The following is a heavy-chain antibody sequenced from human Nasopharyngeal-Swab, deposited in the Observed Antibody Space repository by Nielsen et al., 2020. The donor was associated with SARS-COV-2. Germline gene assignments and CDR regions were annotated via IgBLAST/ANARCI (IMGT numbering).Heavy chain of an antibody. D-gene: IGHD6-13*01. CDR2: ISYDGSNK. Sequence: GESLKISCAASGFTFSSYAMHWVSQAPGKGLEWVAVISYDGSNKYYADSVKGRFTISRDNSKNTLYLQMNSLRAEDTAVYYCASSPGIAAPTGMDVWGQGTTVTVSS. J-gene: IGHJ6*02. CDR1: GFTFSSYA. V-gene: IGHV3-30*04. CDR3: ASSPGIAAPTGMDV.